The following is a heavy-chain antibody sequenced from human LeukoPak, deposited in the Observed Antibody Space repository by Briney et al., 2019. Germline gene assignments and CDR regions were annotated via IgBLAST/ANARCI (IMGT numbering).Heavy chain of an antibody. Sequence: ASVKVSCKASGGTFSSYAISWVRQAPGQGLEWMGRIIPIFGIANYAQKFQGRVTITADKSTSTDYMELSSLRSEDTAVYYCARASRFNYGSGADAFDIWGQGTMVTVSS. CDR1: GGTFSSYA. J-gene: IGHJ3*02. CDR2: IIPIFGIA. CDR3: ARASRFNYGSGADAFDI. V-gene: IGHV1-69*04. D-gene: IGHD3-10*01.